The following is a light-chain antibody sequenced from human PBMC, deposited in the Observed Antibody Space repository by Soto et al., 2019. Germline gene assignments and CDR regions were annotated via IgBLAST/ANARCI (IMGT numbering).Light chain of an antibody. CDR1: SSYVGSYNL. CDR3: CSYGGSYV. CDR2: EVS. V-gene: IGLV2-23*02. J-gene: IGLJ1*01. Sequence: QSVLTQPASVSGSPGQSITISCTGTSSYVGSYNLVSWYQQHPGKAPKVMIYEVSKRPSGVSNRFSGSKSGNTASLTISGLQAEDEADYYCCSYGGSYVFGPGTKVTVL.